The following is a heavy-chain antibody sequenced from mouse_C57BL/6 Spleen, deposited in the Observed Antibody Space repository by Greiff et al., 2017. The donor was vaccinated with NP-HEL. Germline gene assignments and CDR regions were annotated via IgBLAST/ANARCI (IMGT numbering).Heavy chain of an antibody. J-gene: IGHJ4*01. Sequence: VKLMESGAELARPGASVKLSCKASGYTFTSYGISWVKQRTGQGLEWIGEIYPRSGNTYYNEKFKGKATLTADKSSSTAYMELRSLTSEDSAVYFCARSDYGNYYLYYYAMDYWGQGTSVTVSS. V-gene: IGHV1-81*01. CDR3: ARSDYGNYYLYYYAMDY. D-gene: IGHD2-1*01. CDR2: IYPRSGNT. CDR1: GYTFTSYG.